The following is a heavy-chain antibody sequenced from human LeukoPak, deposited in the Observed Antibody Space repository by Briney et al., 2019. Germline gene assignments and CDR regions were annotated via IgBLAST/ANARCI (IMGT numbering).Heavy chain of an antibody. CDR1: GFTFDDYG. D-gene: IGHD5-18*01. J-gene: IGHJ6*04. Sequence: TGGSLRLSCAASGFTFDDYGMSWVRQAPGKGLEWVSGINWNGGSTGYADSVKGRFTISRDNAKNSLYLQMNSLRAEDTALYYCARDLVDTAMVTGMDVWGKGTTVTVSS. CDR2: INWNGGST. V-gene: IGHV3-20*04. CDR3: ARDLVDTAMVTGMDV.